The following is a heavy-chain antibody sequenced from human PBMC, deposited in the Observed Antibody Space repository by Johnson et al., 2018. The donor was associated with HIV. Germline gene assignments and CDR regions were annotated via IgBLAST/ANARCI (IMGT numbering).Heavy chain of an antibody. V-gene: IGHV3-30*18. J-gene: IGHJ3*01. CDR1: GFTFSNYG. Sequence: VQLVESGGGVVPPGRSLRLSCVASGFTFSNYGMHWVRQAPGKGLEWVSVISFDGSHKYYTDSVKGLSTISRDNSNNTLYLHMNSLRPDDTGVYYCAKDKFMFLDNPVDAFDVWGQGTMVTFSS. D-gene: IGHD3/OR15-3a*01. CDR2: ISFDGSHK. CDR3: AKDKFMFLDNPVDAFDV.